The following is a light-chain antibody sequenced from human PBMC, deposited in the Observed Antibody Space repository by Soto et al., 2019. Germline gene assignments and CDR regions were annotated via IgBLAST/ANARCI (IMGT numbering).Light chain of an antibody. CDR1: SSNIGSNA. CDR3: AAWDDSLNGDVV. J-gene: IGLJ2*01. V-gene: IGLV1-44*01. CDR2: SNN. Sequence: QSVLTQPPSASGTPGQRVTISCSGSSSNIGSNAVNWYQQLPGTAPKLLIYSNNQRPSGVPDRFSGSKSGTSASLAISALQSEDEADYYCAAWDDSLNGDVVFGAGTKLTVL.